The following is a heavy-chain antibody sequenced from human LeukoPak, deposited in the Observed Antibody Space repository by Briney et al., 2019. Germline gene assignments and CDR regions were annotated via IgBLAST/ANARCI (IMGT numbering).Heavy chain of an antibody. Sequence: PGGSLRLSCAASGFTFSNFWMKWVRQAPGKGLEWVANVNQDGSETHYVDSVKGRFTISRDNAKNSLFLQLNSLRAEDTAVYYCARDPERYHFDYWGQGALVTVSS. J-gene: IGHJ4*02. CDR1: GFTFSNFW. D-gene: IGHD1-1*01. CDR2: VNQDGSET. V-gene: IGHV3-7*01. CDR3: ARDPERYHFDY.